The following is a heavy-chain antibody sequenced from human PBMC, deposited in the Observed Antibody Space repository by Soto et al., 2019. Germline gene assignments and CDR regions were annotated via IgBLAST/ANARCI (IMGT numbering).Heavy chain of an antibody. Sequence: QVQLVQSGAEVEKPGSSVKVSCTASGGTFSSYAISWVRQAPGQGLEWMGGIIPIFGTANYARKFQGRVTITADKSTSTAYMELSSLSSEDTAVYYCASQIVVVVAATSYYYYGMDVWGQGTTVTVSS. V-gene: IGHV1-69*06. CDR1: GGTFSSYA. CDR2: IIPIFGTA. CDR3: ASQIVVVVAATSYYYYGMDV. D-gene: IGHD2-15*01. J-gene: IGHJ6*02.